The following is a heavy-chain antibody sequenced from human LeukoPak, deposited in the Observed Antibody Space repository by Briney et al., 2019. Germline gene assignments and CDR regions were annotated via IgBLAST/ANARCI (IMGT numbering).Heavy chain of an antibody. CDR2: IYYSGST. D-gene: IGHD3-10*01. V-gene: IGHV4-59*01. J-gene: IGHJ6*03. CDR1: GGSISSYY. CDR3: ARGYGSGSYYDHYYYYMDV. Sequence: SETLSLTCTVSGGSISSYYWSWIRQPPGKGLEWIGYIYYSGSTNYNPSLKSRVTISVDTSKNQFSLKLSSVTAADTAVYYCARGYGSGSYYDHYYYYMDVWGKGTTVTISS.